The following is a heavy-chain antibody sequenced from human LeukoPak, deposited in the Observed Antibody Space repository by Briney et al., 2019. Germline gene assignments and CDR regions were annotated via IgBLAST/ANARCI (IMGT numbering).Heavy chain of an antibody. CDR3: AKDGEAANTFYYYYYMDV. D-gene: IGHD2-15*01. Sequence: GGSLRLACPAYGFTFSSYEMNWVRQAPGKGLEWLSYISSSGSTKYYVDSVKGRFTISRDNAKNSLSLQMNSLRAEDTAVYYCAKDGEAANTFYYYYYMDVWGKGTTVTISS. V-gene: IGHV3-48*03. CDR2: ISSSGSTK. CDR1: GFTFSSYE. J-gene: IGHJ6*03.